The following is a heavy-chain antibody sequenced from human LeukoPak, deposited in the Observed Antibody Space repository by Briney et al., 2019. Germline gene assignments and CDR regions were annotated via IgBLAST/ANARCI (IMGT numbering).Heavy chain of an antibody. J-gene: IGHJ6*03. D-gene: IGHD3-16*01. Sequence: GGSLRLSCAASGFTFSTYWMSWVRQAPGKGLEWVANIKQDGSEKYYVDSVKGRFTISRDNAKNSLFLQMNNLRAEDTAVFYCARKGAGLSKYMDVWGKGTTVTISS. CDR2: IKQDGSEK. CDR3: ARKGAGLSKYMDV. CDR1: GFTFSTYW. V-gene: IGHV3-7*01.